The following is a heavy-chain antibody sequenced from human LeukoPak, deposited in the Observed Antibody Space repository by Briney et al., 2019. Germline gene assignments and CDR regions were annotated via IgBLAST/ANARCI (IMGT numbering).Heavy chain of an antibody. CDR1: GFTFGDYL. V-gene: IGHV3-49*03. J-gene: IGHJ4*02. D-gene: IGHD6-19*01. CDR3: SRGSGWLSVY. CDR2: ISGGTT. Sequence: GGSLRLSCTASGFTFGDYLMSWFRQAPGKGLEWIGFISGGTTEYAASVKGRFTTSRDDSTSIAYLQMNSLTTEDTAVYYCSRGSGWLSVYWGQGTLVTVSS.